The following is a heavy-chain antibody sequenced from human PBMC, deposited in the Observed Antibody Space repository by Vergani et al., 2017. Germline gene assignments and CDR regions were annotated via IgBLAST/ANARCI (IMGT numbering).Heavy chain of an antibody. V-gene: IGHV3-33*01. CDR1: GFTFSSYG. Sequence: QVQLVESGGGVVQPGRSLRLSCAASGFTFSSYGMHWVRQAPGKGLEWVAVIWYDGSNKYYADSVKGRFTISRDNSKNTLYLQMNSLRAEDTAVCYCARDSAYYDFWSGLDYYYMDVWGKGTTVTVSS. CDR2: IWYDGSNK. CDR3: ARDSAYYDFWSGLDYYYMDV. D-gene: IGHD3-3*01. J-gene: IGHJ6*03.